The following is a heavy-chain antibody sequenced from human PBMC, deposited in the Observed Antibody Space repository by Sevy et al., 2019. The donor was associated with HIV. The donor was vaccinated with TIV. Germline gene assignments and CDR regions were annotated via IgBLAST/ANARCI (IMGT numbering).Heavy chain of an antibody. J-gene: IGHJ6*02. CDR2: ISYDGSNK. Sequence: GGSLRLSCAASGFTFSSYAMHWVRQAPGKGLEWVAVISYDGSNKYYADSGKGRFTISRDNSKNTLYLQMNSLRAEDTAVYYCARLKSDPYYYYGMDVWGQGTTVTVSS. CDR3: ARLKSDPYYYYGMDV. V-gene: IGHV3-30-3*01. CDR1: GFTFSSYA.